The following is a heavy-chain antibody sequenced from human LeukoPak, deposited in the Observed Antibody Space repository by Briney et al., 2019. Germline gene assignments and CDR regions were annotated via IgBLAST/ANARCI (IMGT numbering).Heavy chain of an antibody. V-gene: IGHV3-23*01. CDR1: GFTFSSYA. CDR2: ISGGGGST. D-gene: IGHD1-26*01. J-gene: IGHJ4*02. CDR3: DRGSGSYWDYFDY. Sequence: GGSLRLSCAASGFTFSSYAMSWVRQAPGKGLEWVSAISGGGGSTYYADSVKGRFTISRDNSKNTLYLQMNSLRAEDTAVYYCDRGSGSYWDYFDYWGQGTLVTVSS.